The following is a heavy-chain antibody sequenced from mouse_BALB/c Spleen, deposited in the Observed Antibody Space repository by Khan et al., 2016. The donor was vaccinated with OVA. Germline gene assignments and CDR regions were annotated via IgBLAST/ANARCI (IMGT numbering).Heavy chain of an antibody. Sequence: EVQLQQSGAELVKPGASVKLSCSASGFNIKDTYIHWMKQRPEQGLEWIGRIDPPNDDSKYGQEFQAKATLTADTSSNTAYPELNSLTSEVSAVYYCATLYGNPFVFWGQGTLVSVSA. D-gene: IGHD2-1*01. V-gene: IGHV14-3*02. CDR1: GFNIKDTY. CDR3: ATLYGNPFVF. J-gene: IGHJ3*01. CDR2: IDPPNDDS.